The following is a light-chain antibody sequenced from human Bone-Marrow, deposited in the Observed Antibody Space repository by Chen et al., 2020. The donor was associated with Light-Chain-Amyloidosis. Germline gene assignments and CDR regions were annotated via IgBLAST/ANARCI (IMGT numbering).Light chain of an antibody. J-gene: IGLJ2*01. CDR1: SSDVGGYNY. V-gene: IGLV2-14*03. Sequence: QSVLTQPASVSGSPGQSITISCSGTSSDVGGYNYVSWYQQHPGKVPKLILYDVHNRPSGVSNRFSGSKSDNTASLTISGLQTEDEADYYCSSYTSNITGVVFGGGTKLTVL. CDR3: SSYTSNITGVV. CDR2: DVH.